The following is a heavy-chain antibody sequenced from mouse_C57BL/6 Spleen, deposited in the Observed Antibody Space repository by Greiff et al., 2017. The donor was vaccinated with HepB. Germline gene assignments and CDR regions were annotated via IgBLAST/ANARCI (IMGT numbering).Heavy chain of an antibody. J-gene: IGHJ2*01. CDR3: ARYDYDYDGGHFDY. CDR2: IYIGNGYT. D-gene: IGHD2-4*01. CDR1: GYTFTSYG. Sequence: EVQRVESGAELVRPGSSVKMSCKTSGYTFTSYGINWVKQRPGQGLEWIGYIYIGNGYTEYNEKFKGKATLTSDTSSSTAYMQLSSLTSEDSAIYFCARYDYDYDGGHFDYWCQGTTLTVSS. V-gene: IGHV1-58*01.